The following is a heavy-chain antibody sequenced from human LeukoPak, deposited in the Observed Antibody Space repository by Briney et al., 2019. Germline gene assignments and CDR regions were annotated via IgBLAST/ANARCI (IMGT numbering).Heavy chain of an antibody. CDR1: GFTLDAFA. Sequence: GGSLRHSCAASGFTLDAFAMHWVRQAPGKGLEWVSLIDKDGRKTYYADSVKGRFTISRDNSKNTLYLQMNSLRAEDTAVYYCARDPDGGTRHHHPFDPWGQGTLVTVSS. D-gene: IGHD1-1*01. V-gene: IGHV3-33*08. CDR2: IDKDGRKT. CDR3: ARDPDGGTRHHHPFDP. J-gene: IGHJ5*02.